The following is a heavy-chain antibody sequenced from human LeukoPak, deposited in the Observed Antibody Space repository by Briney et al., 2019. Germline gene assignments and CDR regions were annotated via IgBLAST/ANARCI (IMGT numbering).Heavy chain of an antibody. J-gene: IGHJ4*02. CDR3: ATDDYSNYGY. CDR2: IYYSGST. D-gene: IGHD4-11*01. Sequence: SETLSLTCTVSGGSISSGSYYWGWIRQPPGKGLEWIGSIYYSGSTYYNPSLKSRVTISADTSKNQFSLKLSSVTAADTAVYYCATDDYSNYGYWGQGTLVTVSS. V-gene: IGHV4-39*01. CDR1: GGSISSGSYY.